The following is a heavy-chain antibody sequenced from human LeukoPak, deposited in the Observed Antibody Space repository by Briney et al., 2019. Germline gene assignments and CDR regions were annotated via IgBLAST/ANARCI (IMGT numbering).Heavy chain of an antibody. CDR3: ASGYYYDSSGYSIPN. J-gene: IGHJ4*02. CDR2: IYYSVST. D-gene: IGHD3-22*01. V-gene: IGHV4-31*03. Sequence: PSETLSLTCTVSGVSISSAGYYWSWIRQLPGKGLELIVYIYYSVSTYYNPSLKSRLTISVDTSKKQFSLKLSSVTAAGTDVYYCASGYYYDSSGYSIPNWGQGTLVTVS. CDR1: GVSISSAGYY.